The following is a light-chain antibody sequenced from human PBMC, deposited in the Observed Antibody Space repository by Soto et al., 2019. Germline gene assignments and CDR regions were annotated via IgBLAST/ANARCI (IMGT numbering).Light chain of an antibody. CDR1: SSDVGGYNY. J-gene: IGLJ2*01. CDR3: SSYTSAGTLV. CDR2: EVR. Sequence: QSVLTQPASVSGSPGQSITISCTGTSSDVGGYNYVSWYQQHPGKAPKLMIYEVRNRPSGISNRFSGSKSGYTASLTISGLPAEDEADYYCSSYTSAGTLVFGGGTQLTVL. V-gene: IGLV2-14*01.